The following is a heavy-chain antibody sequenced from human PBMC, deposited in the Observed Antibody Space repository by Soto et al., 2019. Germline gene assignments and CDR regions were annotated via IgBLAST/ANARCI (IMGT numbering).Heavy chain of an antibody. J-gene: IGHJ6*02. Sequence: QVQLVQSGAEVKKPGSSVKVSCKASGGTFSSYAISCVRQSPGQGLEWMGGIIPIFGTANYAQKFQGRVTITADESTSTAYMELSSLRSEDTAVYYCARGPLAHNHYYDRSGYSMDVWGQGTTVTVSS. CDR1: GGTFSSYA. D-gene: IGHD3-22*01. CDR3: ARGPLAHNHYYDRSGYSMDV. V-gene: IGHV1-69*01. CDR2: IIPIFGTA.